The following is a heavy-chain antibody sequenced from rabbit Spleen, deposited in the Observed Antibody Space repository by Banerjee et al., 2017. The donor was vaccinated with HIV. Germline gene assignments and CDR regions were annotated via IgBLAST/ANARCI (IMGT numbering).Heavy chain of an antibody. Sequence: QEQLVESGGDLVKPGASLTLTCTASGFSFSTNDYMCWVRQAPGKGLEWISCIAGSSSGFTYSATWAKGQFTCSKTSSTTVTLQMTSLTVADTATYFCARDTGSSFSSYGMDLWGPGTLVTVS. CDR3: ARDTGSSFSSYGMDL. V-gene: IGHV1S45*01. CDR2: IAGSSSGFT. CDR1: GFSFSTNDY. D-gene: IGHD8-1*01. J-gene: IGHJ6*01.